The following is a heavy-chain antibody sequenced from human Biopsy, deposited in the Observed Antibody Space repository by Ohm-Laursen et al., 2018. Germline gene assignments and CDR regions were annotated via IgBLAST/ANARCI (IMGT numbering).Heavy chain of an antibody. J-gene: IGHJ4*02. D-gene: IGHD3-10*01. V-gene: IGHV1-2*02. CDR1: GSTFSDYF. CDR2: VNPNSGAT. Sequence: GASVKVSCKASGSTFSDYFIHWVRQSPGQGLEWMGWVNPNSGATNSAENFRDRVTLTRDTSISAVYIELRRLKSDDAAVYYCPRDRMTDVFGGPTRTDVFDSWGQGTPVTVSS. CDR3: PRDRMTDVFGGPTRTDVFDS.